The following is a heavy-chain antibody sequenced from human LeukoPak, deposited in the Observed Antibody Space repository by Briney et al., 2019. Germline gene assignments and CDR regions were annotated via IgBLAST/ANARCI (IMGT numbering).Heavy chain of an antibody. D-gene: IGHD3-10*01. V-gene: IGHV3-21*01. CDR3: ARNGSLFDY. CDR1: GFTFSTYS. Sequence: GGSLRLSCAASGFTFSTYSMSWVRQAPGEGLEWVSSTSDSGTSISYADSLKGRFTISRDNAKNSLYLQMNSLRVEDTAVYHCARNGSLFDYWGQGTLVTVSS. CDR2: TSDSGTSI. J-gene: IGHJ4*02.